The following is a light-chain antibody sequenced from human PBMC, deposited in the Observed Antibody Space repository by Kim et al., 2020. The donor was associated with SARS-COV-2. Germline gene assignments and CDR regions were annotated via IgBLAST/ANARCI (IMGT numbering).Light chain of an antibody. CDR2: GNS. V-gene: IGLV1-40*01. CDR3: QSYDSSLSGSGV. Sequence: VTISCTGSSSNIGAGYDVHWYQQLPGTAPKLLIYGNSNRPSGVPDRFSGSKSGTSASLAITGLQAKDEADYYCQSYDSSLSGSGVFGTGTKVTVL. CDR1: SSNIGAGYD. J-gene: IGLJ1*01.